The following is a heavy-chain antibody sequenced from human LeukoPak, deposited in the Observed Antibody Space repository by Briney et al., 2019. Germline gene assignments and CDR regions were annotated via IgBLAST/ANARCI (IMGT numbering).Heavy chain of an antibody. D-gene: IGHD3-22*01. CDR1: GGSISSSSYY. V-gene: IGHV4-39*01. Sequence: SETLSLTCTVSGGSISSSSYYWGWIRQPPGKGLEWIGSIYYSGSTYYNPSLKSRVTISVDTSKNQFSLKLSSVTAADTAVYYCARLYDRGADHYDSSTASDYWGQGTLVTVSS. J-gene: IGHJ4*02. CDR3: ARLYDRGADHYDSSTASDY. CDR2: IYYSGST.